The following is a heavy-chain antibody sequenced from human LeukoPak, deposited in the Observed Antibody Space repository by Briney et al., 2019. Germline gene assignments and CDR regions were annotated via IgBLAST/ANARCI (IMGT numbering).Heavy chain of an antibody. CDR3: TRFLFYYDSSGYYDYFDY. CDR1: GFTFSSYA. Sequence: PGGSLRLSCAASGFTFSSYAMSWVRQAPGKGLEWVSAFSGSGGDTYYADSVKGRFTISRDNAKNTVYLQMNSLRAEDTAVYYCTRFLFYYDSSGYYDYFDYWGQGTLVTVSS. D-gene: IGHD3-22*01. J-gene: IGHJ4*02. CDR2: FSGSGGDT. V-gene: IGHV3-23*01.